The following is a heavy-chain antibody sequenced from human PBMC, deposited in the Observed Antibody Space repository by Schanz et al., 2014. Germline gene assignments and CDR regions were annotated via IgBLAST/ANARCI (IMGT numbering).Heavy chain of an antibody. CDR2: ISYSGST. CDR3: ARDRLAAQGIDS. J-gene: IGHJ4*02. CDR1: GASISSGGYY. V-gene: IGHV4-31*03. D-gene: IGHD6-6*01. Sequence: QVQLQESGPGLVKPSQTLSLTCTVSGASISSGGYYWDWIRLLPGKGLEWIGYISYSGSTSFNPSRKSRLTMSVDTSKNQFSLRLSSVTAADTAVYYCARDRLAAQGIDSWGQGTLVTASS.